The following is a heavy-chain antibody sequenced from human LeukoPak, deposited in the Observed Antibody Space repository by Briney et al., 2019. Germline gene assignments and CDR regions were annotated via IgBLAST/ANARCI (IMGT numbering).Heavy chain of an antibody. J-gene: IGHJ2*01. CDR1: GGSISSNY. V-gene: IGHV4-59*01. CDR3: ASGSSQGFDL. Sequence: SETLSLTCTVSGGSISSNYWSWIRQPPGKGLEWIGYIYYSGSTNYNPSLKSRVTISVDTSKNQFSLKLSSVTAADTAVYYCASGSSQGFDLWGRGTLVTVSS. D-gene: IGHD1-26*01. CDR2: IYYSGST.